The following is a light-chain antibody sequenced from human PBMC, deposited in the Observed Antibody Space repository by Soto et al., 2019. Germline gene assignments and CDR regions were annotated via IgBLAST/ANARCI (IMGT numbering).Light chain of an antibody. J-gene: IGKJ1*01. V-gene: IGKV3-15*01. Sequence: IVMTQSPATLSVAPGERATLSCRASQSVSRNLAWYQQTRGQAPKLLMFDASTRATGIPDRFSGSGSGTDFTLSISSLQSEDSAIYYCQQYNNWPRTFGQGTKVDIE. CDR3: QQYNNWPRT. CDR2: DAS. CDR1: QSVSRN.